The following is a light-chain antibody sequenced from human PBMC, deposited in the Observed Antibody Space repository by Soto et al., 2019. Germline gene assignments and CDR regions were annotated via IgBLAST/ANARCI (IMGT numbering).Light chain of an antibody. CDR2: DAS. Sequence: IVLTQYPATLSLSPGERATLSCRASQGVSSYLAWYQQKPGQAPRLLIYDASNRATGIPARFSGSGSGTDFTLTISSLAPEDFAVYYCQQRSNWPTFDQGTRLEIK. CDR3: QQRSNWPT. V-gene: IGKV3-11*01. CDR1: QGVSSY. J-gene: IGKJ5*01.